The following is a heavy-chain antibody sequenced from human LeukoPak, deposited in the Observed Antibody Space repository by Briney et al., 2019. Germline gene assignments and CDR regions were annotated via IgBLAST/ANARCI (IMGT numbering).Heavy chain of an antibody. CDR1: GFTFSSYG. Sequence: GGSLRLSCAASGFTFSSYGMHWVRQAPGKGLEWVAVISYDGSNKYYADSVKGRFTISRDNSKNTLYLQMNSLRAEDTAVYYCAKLGIGELLSPFDYWGQGTLVTVSS. CDR3: AKLGIGELLSPFDY. J-gene: IGHJ4*02. CDR2: ISYDGSNK. D-gene: IGHD3-10*01. V-gene: IGHV3-30*18.